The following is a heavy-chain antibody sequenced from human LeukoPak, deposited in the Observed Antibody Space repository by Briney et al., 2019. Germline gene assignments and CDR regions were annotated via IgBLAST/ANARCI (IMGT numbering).Heavy chain of an antibody. D-gene: IGHD6-19*01. CDR2: IYYSGST. CDR3: ARRTGTSGSWVFDN. J-gene: IGHJ4*02. V-gene: IGHV4-39*01. CDR1: GGSISSSRYY. Sequence: SETLSLTCTVSGGSISSSRYYWGWIRQPPGKGLEWIGSIYYSGSTYYNPSLKSRVTISGDTSKNQFSLKLTSVTAADTAVYYCARRTGTSGSWVFDNWGQGTLVTVSS.